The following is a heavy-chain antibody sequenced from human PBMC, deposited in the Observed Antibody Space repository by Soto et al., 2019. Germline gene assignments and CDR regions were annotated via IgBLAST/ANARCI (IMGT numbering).Heavy chain of an antibody. J-gene: IGHJ6*02. CDR1: GLSFRKAW. V-gene: IGHV3-15*07. Sequence: PGGSLRLSCAASGLSFRKAWMNWVRQAPEKGLEWVGRAKSKTDGGTADYGAPVQGRFTISRDDSRNTLYLQMNSLKTEDTAVYYCTAAVGISYSDYGMDVWGQGTTVTVSS. CDR2: AKSKTDGGTA. CDR3: TAAVGISYSDYGMDV.